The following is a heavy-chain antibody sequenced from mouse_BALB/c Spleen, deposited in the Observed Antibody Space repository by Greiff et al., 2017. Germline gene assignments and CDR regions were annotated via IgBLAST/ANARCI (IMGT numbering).Heavy chain of an antibody. J-gene: IGHJ4*01. CDR3: ARGDGNYFYYYAMDY. D-gene: IGHD2-1*01. Sequence: EVQGVESGGGLVQPGGSRKLSCAASGFTFSSFGMHWVRQAPEKGLEWVAYISSGSSTIYYADTVKDRFTISRDNPKNTLFLQMTSLRSEDTAMYYCARGDGNYFYYYAMDYWGQGTSVTVSS. V-gene: IGHV5-17*02. CDR1: GFTFSSFG. CDR2: ISSGSSTI.